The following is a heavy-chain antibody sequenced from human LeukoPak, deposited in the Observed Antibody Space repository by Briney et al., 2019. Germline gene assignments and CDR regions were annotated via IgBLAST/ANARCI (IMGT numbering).Heavy chain of an antibody. J-gene: IGHJ4*02. V-gene: IGHV1-2*02. CDR3: ARVNIVLMVRAALDY. D-gene: IGHD2-8*01. CDR1: GYTFTGYY. CDR2: INPNSGGT. Sequence: ASVKVSCKASGYTFTGYYMHWVRQAPGQGPEWMGWINPNSGGTNYAQKFQGRVTMTRDTSISTVYMELSRLRSDDTAVYYCARVNIVLMVRAALDYWGQGTLVTVSS.